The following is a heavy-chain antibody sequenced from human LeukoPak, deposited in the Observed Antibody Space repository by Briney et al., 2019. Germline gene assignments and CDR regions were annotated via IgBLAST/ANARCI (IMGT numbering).Heavy chain of an antibody. CDR2: ISYDGSNK. CDR3: ARDGMVRGVIMCFDY. J-gene: IGHJ4*02. CDR1: GFTFSSYA. V-gene: IGHV3-30*04. D-gene: IGHD3-10*01. Sequence: GRSLRLSCAASGFTFSSYAMHWVRQAPGKGLEWVAVISYDGSNKYYADSVKGRFTISRDNPKNTLYLQMNSLRAEDTAVYYCARDGMVRGVIMCFDYWGQGTLVTVSS.